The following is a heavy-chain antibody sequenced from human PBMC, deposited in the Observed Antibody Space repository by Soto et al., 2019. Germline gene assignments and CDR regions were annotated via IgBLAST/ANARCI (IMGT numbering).Heavy chain of an antibody. V-gene: IGHV4-39*01. Sequence: QLQLQGSGPGLVRPSETLSLTCTVSGGSISNSGYHWTWVRPPQGEGLEWIGTISYSGATFYNPSLKRRSGRTAETTKNRFGRRLSSVNAADAAVYYCPGDSNTGLWGDYWGQGNLGTVSP. D-gene: IGHD6-13*01. CDR2: ISYSGAT. J-gene: IGHJ4*02. CDR1: GGSISNSGYH. CDR3: PGDSNTGLWGDY.